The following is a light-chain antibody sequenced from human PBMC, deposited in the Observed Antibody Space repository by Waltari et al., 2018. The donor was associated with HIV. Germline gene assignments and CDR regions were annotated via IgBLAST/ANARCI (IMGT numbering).Light chain of an antibody. V-gene: IGKV3-20*01. CDR1: HSVSRSY. J-gene: IGKJ3*01. CDR2: GAS. CDR3: QQYGTLPFT. Sequence: IVLTQSPGTLSLSPGERATLYCRASHSVSRSYLAWLQQRPGKATRLLIHGASDRATGVPDRFSGSGVGTDFTLTISRLEPEDVAVYFCQQYGTLPFTFGPGTKVEI.